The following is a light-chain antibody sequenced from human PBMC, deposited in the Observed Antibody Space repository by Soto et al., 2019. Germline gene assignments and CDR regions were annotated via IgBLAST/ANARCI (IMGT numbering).Light chain of an antibody. Sequence: FVLTQSPGTLSLSPGERATLSCRASQTVRGNYIAWYQQKPGQAPRVLIFEASRRATGTPDRFSGSGSGTDFTLTISILEPEDFAVYYCQQYVNSPFTFGQATNLEI. CDR2: EAS. J-gene: IGKJ2*01. CDR3: QQYVNSPFT. V-gene: IGKV3-20*01. CDR1: QTVRGNY.